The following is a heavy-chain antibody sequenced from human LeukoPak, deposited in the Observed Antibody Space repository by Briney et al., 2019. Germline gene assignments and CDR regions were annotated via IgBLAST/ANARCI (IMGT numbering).Heavy chain of an antibody. J-gene: IGHJ4*02. Sequence: GGSLRLSCAASGFTFSSYGMHWVRQAPVKGLEGVAVISYDGSNKYYADSVKGRFTISRDNSKNTLYLQMNSLRAEDTAVYYCAKNKHSGRYWFFDYWGQGTLVTVSS. D-gene: IGHD1-26*01. CDR1: GFTFSSYG. CDR3: AKNKHSGRYWFFDY. CDR2: ISYDGSNK. V-gene: IGHV3-30*18.